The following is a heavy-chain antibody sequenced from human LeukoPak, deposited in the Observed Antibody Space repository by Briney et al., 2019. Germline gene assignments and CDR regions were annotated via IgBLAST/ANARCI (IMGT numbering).Heavy chain of an antibody. V-gene: IGHV4-59*08. CDR1: GGSISSYY. J-gene: IGHJ6*02. CDR3: AGGIRDGYKGYYYGMDV. D-gene: IGHD5-24*01. Sequence: SETLSLTCTVSGGSISSYYWSWIRQPPGKGLEWIGYIYYSGSTNYNPSLKSRVTISVDTSKNQFSLKLSSVTAADTAVYYCAGGIRDGYKGYYYGMDVWGQGTTVTVSS. CDR2: IYYSGST.